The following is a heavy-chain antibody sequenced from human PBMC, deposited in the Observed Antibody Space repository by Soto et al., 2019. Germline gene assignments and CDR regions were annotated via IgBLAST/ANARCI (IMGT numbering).Heavy chain of an antibody. CDR2: TIPIFGTA. CDR1: GGTFSSYA. CDR3: ARDSLFTSPFYYYYGMDV. D-gene: IGHD3-3*02. J-gene: IGHJ6*02. Sequence: SVKVSCKASGGTFSSYAISWVRQAPGQGLEWMGGTIPIFGTANYAQKFQGRVTITADESTSTAYMELSSLRSEDTAVYYCARDSLFTSPFYYYYGMDVSGQGTKVTVS. V-gene: IGHV1-69*13.